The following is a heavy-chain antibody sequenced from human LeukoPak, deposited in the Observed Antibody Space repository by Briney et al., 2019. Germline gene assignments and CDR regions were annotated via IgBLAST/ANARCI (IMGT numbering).Heavy chain of an antibody. Sequence: GASVQVSCKASGYTFTGYYMHWVRQAPGQGIEWMGWINPNSGGTNYAQKFQGRVTMTRDTSISTAYMELSRLRSDDTAVYYCARASYYGSGSSAANDIWGQGTMVTVSS. CDR3: ARASYYGSGSSAANDI. J-gene: IGHJ3*02. CDR1: GYTFTGYY. CDR2: INPNSGGT. V-gene: IGHV1-2*02. D-gene: IGHD3-10*01.